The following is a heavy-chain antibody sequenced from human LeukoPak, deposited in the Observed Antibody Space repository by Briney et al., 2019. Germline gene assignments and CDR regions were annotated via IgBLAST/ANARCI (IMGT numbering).Heavy chain of an antibody. CDR1: GFTFSSYW. CDR3: ARGNGGLDSNDY. D-gene: IGHD3-16*01. J-gene: IGHJ4*02. V-gene: IGHV3-74*01. CDR2: ISTDGSVT. Sequence: AGESLRLSCAASGFTFSSYWMHWVRQVPGKGLVWVSRISTDGSVTTYADSVKGRFTVSRDNAKNTLYLQMNSLRAEDTAVYYCARGNGGLDSNDYWGQGNLVTVSP.